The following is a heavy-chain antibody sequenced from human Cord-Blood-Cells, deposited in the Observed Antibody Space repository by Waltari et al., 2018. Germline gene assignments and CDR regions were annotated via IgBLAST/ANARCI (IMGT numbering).Heavy chain of an antibody. D-gene: IGHD6-13*01. J-gene: IGHJ3*02. V-gene: IGHV4-38-2*02. CDR3: ARDRGAAAGTKDAFDI. CDR2: IYHSGST. Sequence: QVQLQESGPGLVKPSETLSLTCAVSGYSISSGYYWGWIRQPPGQGLEWIGSIYHSGSTYYNPSLKSRVTISVDTSKNQFSLKLSSVTAADTAVYYCARDRGAAAGTKDAFDIWGQGTMVTVSS. CDR1: GYSISSGYY.